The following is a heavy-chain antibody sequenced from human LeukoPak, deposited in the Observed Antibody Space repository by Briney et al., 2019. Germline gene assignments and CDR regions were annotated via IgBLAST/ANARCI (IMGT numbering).Heavy chain of an antibody. Sequence: GRSLRLSCAASGFTFSSYGMHWVRQAPGKGLEWVAVISYDGSNKYYADSVKGRFTISRDNSKNTLYLQMNSLRAEDTAVYYCAKDKRNYYDSSGYYPVYYYYYGMDVWGQGTTVTVSS. V-gene: IGHV3-30*18. D-gene: IGHD3-22*01. CDR3: AKDKRNYYDSSGYYPVYYYYYGMDV. CDR2: ISYDGSNK. J-gene: IGHJ6*02. CDR1: GFTFSSYG.